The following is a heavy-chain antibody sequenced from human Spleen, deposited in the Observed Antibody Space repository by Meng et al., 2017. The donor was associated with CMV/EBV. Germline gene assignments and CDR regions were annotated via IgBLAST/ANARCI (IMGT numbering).Heavy chain of an antibody. J-gene: IGHJ4*02. CDR2: ISAYNGNT. D-gene: IGHD6-25*01. Sequence: QLQLVDVGAEVKQPVDSSMCSRKSIGYTFPRSGLSCVRQDSGQGREWMGWISAYNGNTNYAKKLEGRVHMTTDTSTSTAYMELRSLRSDDTAVYYCARVVAAGWDDWGQGTLVTVSS. V-gene: IGHV1-18*01. CDR3: ARVVAAGWDD. CDR1: GYTFPRSG.